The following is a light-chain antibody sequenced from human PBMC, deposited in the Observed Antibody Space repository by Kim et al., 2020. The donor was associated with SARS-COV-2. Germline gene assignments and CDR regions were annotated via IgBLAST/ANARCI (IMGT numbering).Light chain of an antibody. J-gene: IGKJ2*01. Sequence: FPPGERATLSCRASQSVNSRYLAWYQVKPGQAPRLLIFGTSNWATGVPDRFSGSGPGTDFTLTISSLEPEDFAVYYCQQYGTLPYTFGQGTKLEI. CDR1: QSVNSRY. CDR2: GTS. V-gene: IGKV3-20*01. CDR3: QQYGTLPYT.